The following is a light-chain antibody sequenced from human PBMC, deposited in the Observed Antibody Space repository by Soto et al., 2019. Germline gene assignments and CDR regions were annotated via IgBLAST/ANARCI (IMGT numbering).Light chain of an antibody. Sequence: EIVLTHSPGTLSLSPGERATLSCRASLSLSSSYVVWYQQKPGQAPRLLIYAASRRATGIPDRFSGSGSATEYTLTISRLEPEDFAVYYCQQPGTFGQGTKLEIK. CDR1: LSLSSSY. J-gene: IGKJ2*01. CDR2: AAS. V-gene: IGKV3-20*01. CDR3: QQPGT.